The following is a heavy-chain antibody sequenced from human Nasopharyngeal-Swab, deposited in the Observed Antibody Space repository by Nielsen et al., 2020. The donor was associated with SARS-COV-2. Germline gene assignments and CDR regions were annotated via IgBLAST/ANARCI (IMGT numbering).Heavy chain of an antibody. CDR1: GFTFSDYY. V-gene: IGHV3-69-1*01. J-gene: IGHJ4*02. CDR2: ISNSSTI. Sequence: GESLKISCAASGFTFSDYYMNWVRQAPGKGLEWVSSISNSSTIYYADSVKGRFTISRDNAKNSLYLQMNSLRAEDTAVYYCARGPLGGVNGFDYWGQGTLVTVSS. D-gene: IGHD2-8*01. CDR3: ARGPLGGVNGFDY.